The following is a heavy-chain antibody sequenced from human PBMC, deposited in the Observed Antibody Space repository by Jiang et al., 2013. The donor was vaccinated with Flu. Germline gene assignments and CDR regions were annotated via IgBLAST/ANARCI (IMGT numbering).Heavy chain of an antibody. D-gene: IGHD5-24*01. J-gene: IGHJ4*02. CDR1: GGSISSSNW. Sequence: GSGLVKPSGTLSLTCAVSGGSISSSNWWSWVRQPPGKGLEWIGEIYHSGSTNYNPSLKSRVTISVDKSKNQFSLKLSSVTAADTAVYYCARCSGEMATTTRGSFDYWGQGTLVTVSS. CDR3: ARCSGEMATTTRGSFDY. V-gene: IGHV4-4*02. CDR2: IYHSGST.